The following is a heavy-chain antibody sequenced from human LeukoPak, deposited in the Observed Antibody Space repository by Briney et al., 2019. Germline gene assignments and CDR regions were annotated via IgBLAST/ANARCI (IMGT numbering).Heavy chain of an antibody. Sequence: GRSLRLSCAASGFTFSSYGMHWVRQAPGKGLEWVALISYDGSNKYYADSVKGRFTISRDNSKNTLYLQMNSLRAEDTAVYYCAKAGVNYYYMDVWGKGTTVTVSS. CDR3: AKAGVNYYYMDV. J-gene: IGHJ6*03. CDR1: GFTFSSYG. D-gene: IGHD3-3*01. V-gene: IGHV3-30*18. CDR2: ISYDGSNK.